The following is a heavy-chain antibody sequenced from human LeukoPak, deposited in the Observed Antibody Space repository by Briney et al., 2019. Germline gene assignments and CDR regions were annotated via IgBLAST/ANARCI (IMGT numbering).Heavy chain of an antibody. CDR3: ARYYYGSRTSFDP. CDR2: IKQDGSEK. J-gene: IGHJ5*02. D-gene: IGHD3-10*01. Sequence: GGSLTLSCAASGFTFSDRWMSWVRQPPGKGLEYVANIKQDGSEKHYVDSVRGRFTISRDNAQNSLYLEMSSLRAEDTAVYYCARYYYGSRTSFDPWGQGTLVTVSS. V-gene: IGHV3-7*01. CDR1: GFTFSDRW.